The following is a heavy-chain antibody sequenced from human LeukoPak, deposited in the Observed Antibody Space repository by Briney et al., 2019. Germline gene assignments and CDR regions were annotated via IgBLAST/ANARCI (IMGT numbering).Heavy chain of an antibody. Sequence: SVKVSCKASGGTFSSYAISWVRQAPGQGLEWMGRIIPILGIANYAQKFQGRVTITADKSTSTAYMELSSLGSADTALYYCARETDIAVAANYFDYWGQGTLVTVSS. D-gene: IGHD6-19*01. CDR2: IIPILGIA. CDR3: ARETDIAVAANYFDY. V-gene: IGHV1-69*04. CDR1: GGTFSSYA. J-gene: IGHJ4*02.